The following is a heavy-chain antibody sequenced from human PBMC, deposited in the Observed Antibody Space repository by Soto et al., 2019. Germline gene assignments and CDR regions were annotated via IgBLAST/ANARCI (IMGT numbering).Heavy chain of an antibody. CDR1: GGSISSYY. CDR2: IYYSGST. J-gene: IGHJ4*02. Sequence: SETLSLTCTVSGGSISSYYWSWIRQPPGKGLEWIGYIYYSGSTNYNPSLKSRITISLDTSKNQFSLKLSSVTAADTAVYYCASTPAAMENYFDYWGQGTLVTVSS. V-gene: IGHV4-59*01. CDR3: ASTPAAMENYFDY. D-gene: IGHD2-2*01.